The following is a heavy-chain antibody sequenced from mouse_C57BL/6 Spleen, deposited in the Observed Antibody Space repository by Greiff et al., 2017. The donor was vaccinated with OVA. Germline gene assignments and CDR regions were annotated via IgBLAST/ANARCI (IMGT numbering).Heavy chain of an antibody. V-gene: IGHV1-55*01. CDR2: IYPGSGST. Sequence: VQLQQPGAELVKPGASVKMSCKASGYTFTSYWITWVKQRPGQGLEWIGDIYPGSGSTNYNEKFKSKATLTVDTSSSTAYMQLSSLTSEDSAVYYCATETTVVATGDYWGQGTTLTVSS. D-gene: IGHD1-1*01. CDR3: ATETTVVATGDY. CDR1: GYTFTSYW. J-gene: IGHJ2*01.